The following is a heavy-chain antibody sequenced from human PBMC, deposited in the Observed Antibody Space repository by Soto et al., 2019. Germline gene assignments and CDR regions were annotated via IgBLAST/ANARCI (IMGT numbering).Heavy chain of an antibody. CDR3: ARSGYCSSTSCNRDFDY. V-gene: IGHV1-3*01. Sequence: VASVKVSCKASGYTFTSYAMHWVRQAPGQRLEWMGWINAGNGNTKYSQKFQGRVTITRDTSASTAYMELSSLRSEDTAVYYCARSGYCSSTSCNRDFDYWGQGTLVTVSS. J-gene: IGHJ4*02. CDR2: INAGNGNT. CDR1: GYTFTSYA. D-gene: IGHD2-2*01.